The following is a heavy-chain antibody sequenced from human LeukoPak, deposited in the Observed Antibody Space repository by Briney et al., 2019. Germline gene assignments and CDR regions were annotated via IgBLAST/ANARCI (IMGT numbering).Heavy chain of an antibody. V-gene: IGHV3-66*01. Sequence: GGSLRLSCAASGFTVSSNYMSWVRQAPGKGLEWVSIIYSGGSTYYADSVKGRFTISRDNSKNTLYLQMNSLRAEDRAVYYCAREATGTLYYWGQGSLVTVSS. CDR3: AREATGTLYY. J-gene: IGHJ4*02. D-gene: IGHD1-1*01. CDR2: IYSGGST. CDR1: GFTVSSNY.